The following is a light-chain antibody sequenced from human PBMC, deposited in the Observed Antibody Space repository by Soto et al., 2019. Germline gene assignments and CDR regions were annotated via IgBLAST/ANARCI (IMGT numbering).Light chain of an antibody. CDR3: SSYTSSSTGV. V-gene: IGLV2-14*02. J-gene: IGLJ2*01. Sequence: QSALTQPASVSASPGQSITISCTGTNSDFGTYNLVSWYQHHPGKAPKLIIYEVSKRPSGVSNRFSGSKSGNTASLTISGLQAEDEADYYCSSYTSSSTGVFGGGTKVTVL. CDR1: NSDFGTYNL. CDR2: EVS.